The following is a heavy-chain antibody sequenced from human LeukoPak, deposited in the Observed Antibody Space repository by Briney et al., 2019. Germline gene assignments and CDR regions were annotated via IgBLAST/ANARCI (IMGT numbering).Heavy chain of an antibody. Sequence: PGGSLRLSCAASGFTFSGYAMNWVRQAPGKGLEWVSGISGSGDSTYYVVDSVKGRFTISRDNSKNTLYLQMNSLRAEDTAVYYCASWSGALSHAFDIWGQGTMVTVSS. D-gene: IGHD3-10*01. CDR2: ISGSGDST. CDR1: GFTFSGYA. V-gene: IGHV3-23*01. CDR3: ASWSGALSHAFDI. J-gene: IGHJ3*02.